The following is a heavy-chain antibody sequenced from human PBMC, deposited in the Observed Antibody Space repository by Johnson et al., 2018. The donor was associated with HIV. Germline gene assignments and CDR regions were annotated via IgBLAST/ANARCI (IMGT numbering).Heavy chain of an antibody. J-gene: IGHJ3*02. D-gene: IGHD3-3*01. V-gene: IGHV3-7*01. CDR1: GFTFSSYW. CDR3: AAYYDFWSGSYTSGFDI. CDR2: IKQDGSEK. Sequence: EFGGGLVQPGGSLRLSCAASGFTFSSYWMSWVRQAPGKGLEWVANIKQDGSEKYYVDSVKGRFTISRDNSKNTVFLQLNSLRPEDTAMYYCAAYYDFWSGSYTSGFDIWGQGTMVTVSS.